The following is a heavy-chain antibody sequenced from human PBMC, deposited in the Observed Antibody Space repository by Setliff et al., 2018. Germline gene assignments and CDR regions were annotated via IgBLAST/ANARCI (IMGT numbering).Heavy chain of an antibody. CDR1: GYTFTSYA. D-gene: IGHD3-3*01. CDR2: INAGNGNT. J-gene: IGHJ6*03. Sequence: VASVKVSCKASGYTFTSYAMHWVRQAPGQRLEWMGWINAGNGNTKYPQKFQGRVTITRDTSASTAYMELSSLRSEDTAVYYCAREVVLEWLSTYYYYYYMDVWGKGTTVTVSS. V-gene: IGHV1-3*01. CDR3: AREVVLEWLSTYYYYYYMDV.